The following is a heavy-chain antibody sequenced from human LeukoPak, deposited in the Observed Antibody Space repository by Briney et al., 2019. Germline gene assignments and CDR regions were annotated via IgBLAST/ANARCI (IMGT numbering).Heavy chain of an antibody. CDR1: GFPFSSYS. Sequence: GGSLRLSCAASGFPFSSYSMNWVRQAPGKGLEWVSSISSSSSYIYYADSVKGRLTISRDNAKNSLYLQMNSLRAEDTAVYYCARNLEMATYWGQGTLVTVSS. D-gene: IGHD5-24*01. CDR2: ISSSSSYI. CDR3: ARNLEMATY. V-gene: IGHV3-21*01. J-gene: IGHJ4*02.